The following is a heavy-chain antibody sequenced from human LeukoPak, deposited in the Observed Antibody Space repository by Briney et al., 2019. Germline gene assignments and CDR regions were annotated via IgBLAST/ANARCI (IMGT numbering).Heavy chain of an antibody. Sequence: GGSLRLSCVASGFTFGSYAMSWVRQAPGQGLDWVSAISDSGGDTYSADSVKGRFIISRDNSKNTLNLQMNSLRAEDTAIYYCAEGSAAGRPYYFDNWGQGTLVTVSS. D-gene: IGHD6-6*01. CDR3: AEGSAAGRPYYFDN. J-gene: IGHJ4*02. CDR2: ISDSGGDT. CDR1: GFTFGSYA. V-gene: IGHV3-23*01.